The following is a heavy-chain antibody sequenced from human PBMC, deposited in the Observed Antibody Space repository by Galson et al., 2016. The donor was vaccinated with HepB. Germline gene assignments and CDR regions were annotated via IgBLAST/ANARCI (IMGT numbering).Heavy chain of an antibody. Sequence: SLRLSCAASGFTFSNYGLHWVRQAPGKGLEWVTLIWYDGSEKYYAESVKGRFTISRDNSKNTLYLQMDSLRPEDTAVYFCARDNWNNGEHYYYGMDVWGKGTTVTVSS. J-gene: IGHJ6*04. CDR3: ARDNWNNGEHYYYGMDV. D-gene: IGHD1/OR15-1a*01. CDR1: GFTFSNYG. CDR2: IWYDGSEK. V-gene: IGHV3-33*01.